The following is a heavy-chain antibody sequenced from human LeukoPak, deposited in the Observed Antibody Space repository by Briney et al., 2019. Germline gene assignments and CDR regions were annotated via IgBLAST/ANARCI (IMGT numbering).Heavy chain of an antibody. CDR1: GGSISSDY. CDR3: ARGPYSGSWLFDS. J-gene: IGHJ4*02. V-gene: IGHV4-59*01. D-gene: IGHD6-13*01. Sequence: KPSETLSLTCTVSGGSISSDYWSWIRQPPGKGLEWIAYIYSSGSTNYNPSLKSRVTISVDTSKNQFSLKLSSVTPADTAVYYCARGPYSGSWLFDSWGQGTLVTVSS. CDR2: IYSSGST.